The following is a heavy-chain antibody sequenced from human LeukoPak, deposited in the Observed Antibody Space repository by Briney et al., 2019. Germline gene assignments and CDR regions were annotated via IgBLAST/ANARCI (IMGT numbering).Heavy chain of an antibody. V-gene: IGHV4-4*07. CDR1: GGSISSCY. CDR2: IYTSGST. Sequence: PSETLSLTCTVSGGSISSCYWSWIRQPAGKGLEWIGRIYTSGSTNYNPSLKSRVTMSVDTSKNQFSLKLSSVTAADTAVYYCARDAAEEVADRTYYFDYWGQGTLVTVSS. D-gene: IGHD6-19*01. J-gene: IGHJ4*02. CDR3: ARDAAEEVADRTYYFDY.